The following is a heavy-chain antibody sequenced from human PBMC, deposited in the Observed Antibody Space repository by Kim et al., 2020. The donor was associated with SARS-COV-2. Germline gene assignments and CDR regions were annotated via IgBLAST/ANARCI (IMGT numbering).Heavy chain of an antibody. CDR3: ARAGGYSIGRVF. Sequence: ASVKVSCKASGYTFTTYYMHWVRQAPGQGLEWLGGINPDGGGTTYAQKFQGRVSMTRDTSTSTAFMELSSLRSEDTGMYYCARAGGYSIGRVFWGQGTLVTVSS. CDR2: INPDGGGT. D-gene: IGHD6-19*01. CDR1: GYTFTTYY. J-gene: IGHJ4*02. V-gene: IGHV1-46*01.